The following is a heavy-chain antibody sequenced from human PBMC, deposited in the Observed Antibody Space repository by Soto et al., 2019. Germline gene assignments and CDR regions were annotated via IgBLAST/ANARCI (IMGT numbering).Heavy chain of an antibody. J-gene: IGHJ4*02. CDR2: ITDTGGAA. CDR1: GLTLGSRA. CDR3: ARGSTDSYPGSRIFDI. Sequence: GGSLRRSCFASGLTLGSRAMTWVRQAPGEGRQWLSTITDTGGAAKYADSVRGRFVISRDNSKKTLYLQMTSLTAEDSAMYYCARGSTDSYPGSRIFDIWGRGTLVTVSS. D-gene: IGHD3-10*01. V-gene: IGHV3-23*01.